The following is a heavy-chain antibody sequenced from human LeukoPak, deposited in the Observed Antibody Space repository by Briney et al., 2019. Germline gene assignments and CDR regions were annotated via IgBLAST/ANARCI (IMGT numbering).Heavy chain of an antibody. CDR2: IYHSGST. D-gene: IGHD6-13*01. V-gene: IGHV4-30-2*05. J-gene: IGHJ5*02. CDR1: GVSLSGDDYS. CDR3: ASQPSNGYGKNWFDP. Sequence: SQTLSLTCAVSGVSLSGDDYSWSWIRQSPGKDLEWIGYIYHSGSTHYNPSLKSRVTISVDTSKNQFSLKLSSVTAADTAVYYCASQPSNGYGKNWFDPWGQGTLVTVSS.